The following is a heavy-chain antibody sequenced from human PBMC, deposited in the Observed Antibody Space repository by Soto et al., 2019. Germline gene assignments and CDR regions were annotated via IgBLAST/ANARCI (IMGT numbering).Heavy chain of an antibody. CDR3: AREYCSGGSCPGYDAFDI. Sequence: GGSLRLSYAASGFTFSSYAMHWVRQAPGKGLEYVSAISSNGGSTYYANSVKGRFTISRDNSKNTLYLQMGSLRAEDMAVYYYAREYCSGGSCPGYDAFDIWGQGTMVTVSS. D-gene: IGHD2-15*01. J-gene: IGHJ3*02. CDR1: GFTFSSYA. V-gene: IGHV3-64*01. CDR2: ISSNGGST.